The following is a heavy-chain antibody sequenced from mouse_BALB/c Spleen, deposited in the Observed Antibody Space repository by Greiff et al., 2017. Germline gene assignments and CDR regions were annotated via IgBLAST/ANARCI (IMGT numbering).Heavy chain of an antibody. CDR3: ARDRDYYGSIFAY. CDR1: GYSITSGYY. CDR2: ISYDGSN. D-gene: IGHD1-1*01. J-gene: IGHJ3*01. Sequence: EVQLQESGPGLVKPSQSLSLTCSVTGYSITSGYYWNWIRQFPGNKLEWMGYISYDGSNNYNPSLKNRISITRDTSKNQFFLKLNSVTTEDTATYYCARDRDYYGSIFAYWGQGTLVTVSA. V-gene: IGHV3-6*02.